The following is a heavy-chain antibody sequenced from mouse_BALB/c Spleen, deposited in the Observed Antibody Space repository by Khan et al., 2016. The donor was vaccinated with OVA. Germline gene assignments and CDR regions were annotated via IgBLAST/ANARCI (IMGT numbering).Heavy chain of an antibody. CDR1: GFTFSSYG. CDR3: VNHRSTSAAAWFAY. D-gene: IGHD1-2*01. Sequence: EVELVESGGDLVKPGGSLKLSCEASGFTFSSYGMSWVRQTPDKRLEWVATISNGGSYTYYPDSVKGRLTISRDNAKNTLYLQMSSLKSEDTSMYYCVNHRSTSAAAWFAYWGQGTLVSVSA. CDR2: ISNGGSYT. J-gene: IGHJ3*01. V-gene: IGHV5-6*01.